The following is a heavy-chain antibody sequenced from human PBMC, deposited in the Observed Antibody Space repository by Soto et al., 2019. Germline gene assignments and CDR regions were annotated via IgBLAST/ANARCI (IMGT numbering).Heavy chain of an antibody. CDR2: VKSRSYGGTT. Sequence: EVQLMESGGGLVKPGGSLRLSCAASGFPLNNAWMNWVRQAPGKGLEWVGRVKSRSYGGTTDYAAPVKGRFIISRDDSINTVYLQMNSLQTEDTAVYYCTAYTITDRWGFVWGQGTMVTVSS. J-gene: IGHJ3*01. CDR3: TAYTITDRWGFV. D-gene: IGHD2-21*01. CDR1: GFPLNNAW. V-gene: IGHV3-15*07.